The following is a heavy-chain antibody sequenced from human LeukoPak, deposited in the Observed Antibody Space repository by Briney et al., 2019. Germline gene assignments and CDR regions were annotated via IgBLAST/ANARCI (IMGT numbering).Heavy chain of an antibody. CDR3: ARVHTATFDY. J-gene: IGHJ4*02. D-gene: IGHD5-18*01. CDR1: GGSISSYY. V-gene: IGHV4-59*08. Sequence: SETLSLTCTVSGGSISSYYWSWIRQPPGKGLEWIGYIYYSGSTNYNPSLKGRVTISVDTSKNQFSLKLSSVTAADTAVYYCARVHTATFDYWGQGTLVTVSS. CDR2: IYYSGST.